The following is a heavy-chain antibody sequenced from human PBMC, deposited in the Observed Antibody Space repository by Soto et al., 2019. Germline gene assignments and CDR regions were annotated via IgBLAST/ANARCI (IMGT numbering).Heavy chain of an antibody. J-gene: IGHJ4*02. CDR2: INYNGTT. CDR1: GGSINNHY. V-gene: IGHV4-59*11. CDR3: ARGHHSSGWYDILDY. Sequence: PSETLSLTCTVSGGSINNHYWSWIRQPPGKGLEWIGKINYNGTTNYNPSLKSRVTISVDTSKNQFSLKLSSVTAADTAVYYCARGHHSSGWYDILDYWGQGTLVTVSS. D-gene: IGHD6-19*01.